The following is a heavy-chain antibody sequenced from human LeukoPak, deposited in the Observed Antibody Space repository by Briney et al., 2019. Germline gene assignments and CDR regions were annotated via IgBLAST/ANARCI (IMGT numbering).Heavy chain of an antibody. D-gene: IGHD4-17*01. J-gene: IGHJ4*02. CDR1: GFTFSDYY. CDR3: ARDFYGDSFYFDY. Sequence: KPGGSLRLSCAASGFTFSDYYMSWIRQAPGKGLEGVSYISSSGSTIYYADSVKGRLTISRDNAKNSLYLQMNSLRAEDTAVYYYARDFYGDSFYFDYWGQGTLVTVSS. CDR2: ISSSGSTI. V-gene: IGHV3-11*04.